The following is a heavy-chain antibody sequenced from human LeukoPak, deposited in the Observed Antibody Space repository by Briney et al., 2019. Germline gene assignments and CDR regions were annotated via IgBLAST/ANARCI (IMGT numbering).Heavy chain of an antibody. CDR3: ASPRSGYRYTFDY. D-gene: IGHD3-22*01. CDR1: AAAISNYY. CDR2: ISTSGST. Sequence: SETLSLTCAVSAAAISNYYWSWIRQAPGKGLEWIGYISTSGSTNYNPSLKSRVSISLDTSKNRFSLNLNFVTAADTAVYYCASPRSGYRYTFDYWGQGALVTVSS. V-gene: IGHV4-4*09. J-gene: IGHJ4*02.